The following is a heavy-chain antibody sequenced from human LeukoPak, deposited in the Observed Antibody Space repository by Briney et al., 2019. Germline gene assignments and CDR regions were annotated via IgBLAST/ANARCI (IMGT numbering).Heavy chain of an antibody. J-gene: IGHJ4*02. CDR1: GGTFSSYA. V-gene: IGHV1-69*13. CDR3: AGRGAYYYDSIGYPFDY. CDR2: IIPIFGTA. Sequence: GASVKVSCKASGGTFSSYAISWVRQAPGQGLEWMGGIIPIFGTANYAQKFQGRVTITADESTSTAYMELSSLRSEDTAVYYCAGRGAYYYDSIGYPFDYWGQGTLVTVSS. D-gene: IGHD3-22*01.